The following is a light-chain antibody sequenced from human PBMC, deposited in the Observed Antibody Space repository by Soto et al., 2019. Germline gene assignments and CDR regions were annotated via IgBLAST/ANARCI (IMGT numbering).Light chain of an antibody. J-gene: IGKJ2*01. CDR3: QQYGSSPPYT. CDR2: GSS. Sequence: EVVLTQSPDTLSLSPGERATLSCRASQSVSNNYFAWYQQKPGQAPRLLIFGSSDRATGVPDRFSGTGSGTDFTLTISRLEPEDFAVYYCQQYGSSPPYTFGQGTKLEIK. CDR1: QSVSNNY. V-gene: IGKV3-20*01.